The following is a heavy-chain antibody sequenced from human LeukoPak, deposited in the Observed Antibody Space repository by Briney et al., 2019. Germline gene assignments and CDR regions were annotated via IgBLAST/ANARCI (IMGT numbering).Heavy chain of an antibody. D-gene: IGHD3-22*01. CDR1: GFTFSSYG. CDR2: IKQDGSEK. V-gene: IGHV3-7*01. Sequence: HPGGSLRLSCAASGFTFSSYGMHWVRQAPGKGLEWVANIKQDGSEKYYVDSVKGRFTISRDNAKNSLYLQMNSLRAEDTAVYYCARDAKAYDSSGYYYVENDYWGQGTLVTVSS. J-gene: IGHJ4*02. CDR3: ARDAKAYDSSGYYYVENDY.